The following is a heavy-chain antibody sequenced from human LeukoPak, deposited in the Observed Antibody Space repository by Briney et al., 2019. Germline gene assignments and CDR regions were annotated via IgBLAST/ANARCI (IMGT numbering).Heavy chain of an antibody. J-gene: IGHJ4*02. V-gene: IGHV1-69*04. Sequence: SVKVSCKASGGTFSSYAISWVRQAPGQGLEWMGRIIPILGIANYAQKFQGRVTITADKSTSTAYIELSSLRSEDTAVYYCASGYSYGYVGYYFDYWGQGTLVTVSS. D-gene: IGHD5-18*01. CDR2: IIPILGIA. CDR1: GGTFSSYA. CDR3: ASGYSYGYVGYYFDY.